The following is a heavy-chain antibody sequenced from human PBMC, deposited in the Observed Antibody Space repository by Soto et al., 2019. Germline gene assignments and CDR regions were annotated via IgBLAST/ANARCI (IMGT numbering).Heavy chain of an antibody. D-gene: IGHD6-19*01. CDR2: ISYSGGT. Sequence: SETLSLTCSVSGGSICGYDWSWIRQSPGKGLEWIGHISYSGGTSYNPSLQSRITMSVDTSRIQFSLRLSSVTAADTAVYYCARGRISVAGRYFDYWGQGTLLTVSS. J-gene: IGHJ4*02. V-gene: IGHV4-59*12. CDR1: GGSICGYD. CDR3: ARGRISVAGRYFDY.